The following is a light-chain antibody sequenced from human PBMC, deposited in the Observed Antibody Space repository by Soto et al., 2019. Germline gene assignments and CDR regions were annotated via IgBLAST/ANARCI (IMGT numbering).Light chain of an antibody. CDR3: LSYASILTYV. CDR1: SSDVGGYDY. Sequence: QSVLTQPASVTGSPGQSITISCTGTSSDVGGYDYVSWYQQHPGKAPKLMIYDVTNRPSGVSNRFSGSKYGNTASLTISGLQTEDESVTYRLSYASILTYVFGPGSKVPVL. J-gene: IGLJ1*01. CDR2: DVT. V-gene: IGLV2-14*01.